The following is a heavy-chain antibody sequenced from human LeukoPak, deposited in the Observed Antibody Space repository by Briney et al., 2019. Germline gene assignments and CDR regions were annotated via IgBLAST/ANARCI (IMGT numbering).Heavy chain of an antibody. Sequence: GGSLRLSCAASGFTFSGYGMSWVRQAPGKGLEWVSYISSSSSYIYYADSVKGRFTISRDNAKNSLYLQMNSLRAEDTAVYYCAPAAWSGYYSYYYYMDVWGKGTTVTVSS. CDR2: ISSSSSYI. V-gene: IGHV3-21*05. CDR1: GFTFSGYG. D-gene: IGHD3-3*01. CDR3: APAAWSGYYSYYYYMDV. J-gene: IGHJ6*03.